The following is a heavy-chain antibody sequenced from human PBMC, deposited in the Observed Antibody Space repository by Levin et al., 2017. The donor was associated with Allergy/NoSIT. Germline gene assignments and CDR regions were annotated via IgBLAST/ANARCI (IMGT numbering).Heavy chain of an antibody. D-gene: IGHD2-15*01. CDR3: ARVVGVMIPAAIDY. Sequence: SETLSLTCNVSGSSFSSGFHWGWIRQPPGKGLEWIGSIYHNGKTNYNPSLKSRVTVSLDTSKNQFSLRLSSVTAADTALYHCARVVGVMIPAAIDYWGQGTRVTVSS. CDR2: IYHNGKT. J-gene: IGHJ4*02. V-gene: IGHV4-38-2*02. CDR1: GSSFSSGFH.